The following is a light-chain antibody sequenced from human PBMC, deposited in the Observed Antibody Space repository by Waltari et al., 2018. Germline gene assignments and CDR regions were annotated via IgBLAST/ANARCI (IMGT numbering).Light chain of an antibody. J-gene: IGLJ3*02. CDR1: SLRTSY. CDR2: GKD. V-gene: IGLV3-19*01. Sequence: SSELTQDPAVSVALGQTVRFTCQGDSLRTSYASWYQVKQGQAPVLVIYGKDKRPSGIPDRISCYSSGTTSSLTITGAQAEDEADYYCSSRNGRANQVVFAGGTKVTVL. CDR3: SSRNGRANQVV.